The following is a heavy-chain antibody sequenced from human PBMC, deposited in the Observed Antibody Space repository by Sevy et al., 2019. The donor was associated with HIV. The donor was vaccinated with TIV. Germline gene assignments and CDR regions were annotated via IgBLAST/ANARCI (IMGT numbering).Heavy chain of an antibody. CDR1: GFTFNQAW. V-gene: IGHV3-15*07. Sequence: GGSLRLSCGASGFTFNQAWMDWVRQAPGKGLEWVGRIKTKIYGGTTDYAAPVKGRFTISKDDSESKLYLQMNGLKTRGTGLYYFTSHGQVPFDYWGQGTPVPVSS. CDR2: IKTKIYGGTT. J-gene: IGHJ4*02. D-gene: IGHD5-18*01. CDR3: TSHGQVPFDY.